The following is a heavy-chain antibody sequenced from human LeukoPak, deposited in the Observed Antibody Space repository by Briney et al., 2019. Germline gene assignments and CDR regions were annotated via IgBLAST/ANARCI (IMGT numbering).Heavy chain of an antibody. J-gene: IGHJ6*02. CDR2: IYYSGST. D-gene: IGHD3-22*01. Sequence: PSETLSLTCTVSGGSISSYYWSWIRQPPGKGLEWIGYIYYSGSTNYNPSLKSRVTISVDTSKNQFSLKLSSVTAADTAVYYCARHESISGYYYGDYYGMDVWGQGTTVTVSS. CDR1: GGSISSYY. V-gene: IGHV4-59*08. CDR3: ARHESISGYYYGDYYGMDV.